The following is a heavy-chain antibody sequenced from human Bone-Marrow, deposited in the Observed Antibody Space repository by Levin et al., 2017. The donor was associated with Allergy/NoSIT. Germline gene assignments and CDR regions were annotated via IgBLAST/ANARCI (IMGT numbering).Heavy chain of an antibody. V-gene: IGHV1-3*01. CDR2: INGDNGDT. CDR3: ARRAEGYCTSISCPTPFDH. J-gene: IGHJ4*02. D-gene: IGHD2-8*01. Sequence: GESLKISCTASGYTFITHSVHWVRQAPGQRLEWMGWINGDNGDTKHAQKFQGRVTITGDKSAGAAYMELRSLRSEDTAVYYCARRAEGYCTSISCPTPFDHWGQGTLVTVSS. CDR1: GYTFITHS.